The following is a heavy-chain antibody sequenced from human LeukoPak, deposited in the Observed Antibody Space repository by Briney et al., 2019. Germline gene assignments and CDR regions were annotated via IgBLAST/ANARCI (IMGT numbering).Heavy chain of an antibody. D-gene: IGHD6-19*01. CDR3: ARRLPYSSGWDFDY. J-gene: IGHJ4*02. CDR1: GGSISSTTYY. Sequence: SETLSLTRTVSGGSISSTTYYWGWIRQPPGKGLEWIGSIFYSGSTYYNPSLKSRVTISVDTSKNQFSLKLSSVTAADTAVYYCARRLPYSSGWDFDYWGQGTLVTVSS. CDR2: IFYSGST. V-gene: IGHV4-39*01.